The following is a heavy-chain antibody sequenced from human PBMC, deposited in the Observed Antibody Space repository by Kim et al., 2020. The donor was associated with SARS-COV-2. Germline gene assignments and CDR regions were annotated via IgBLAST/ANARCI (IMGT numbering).Heavy chain of an antibody. J-gene: IGHJ3*02. CDR3: AREGPSWKAFDI. D-gene: IGHD1-1*01. V-gene: IGHV4-59*01. Sequence: THHPSPKRRVTIPVDTATNQFSLKLSSVTAADTAVYYCAREGPSWKAFDIWGQGTMVTVSS.